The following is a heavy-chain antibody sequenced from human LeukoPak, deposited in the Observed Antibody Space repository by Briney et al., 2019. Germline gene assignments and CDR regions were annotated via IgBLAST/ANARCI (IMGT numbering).Heavy chain of an antibody. CDR3: AKRGVVIRVILVGFNKEAYYFDS. D-gene: IGHD3-22*01. V-gene: IGHV3-23*01. CDR1: GITLSNHG. Sequence: PGGSLRLSCAVSGITLSNHGMSWVRQAPGRGLEWVAGISGCGGSTKYADSVKGRFTISRDNPKNTLYLQMNSLRAEDTAVYFCAKRGVVIRVILVGFNKEAYYFDSWGQGALVTASS. J-gene: IGHJ4*02. CDR2: ISGCGGST.